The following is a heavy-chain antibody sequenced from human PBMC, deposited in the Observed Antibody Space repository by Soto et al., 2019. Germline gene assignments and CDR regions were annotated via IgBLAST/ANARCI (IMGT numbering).Heavy chain of an antibody. CDR1: GYTFTSYA. CDR2: INAGNGNT. J-gene: IGHJ6*03. D-gene: IGHD3-10*01. V-gene: IGHV1-3*01. CDR3: ARDLMVRGVIITYYMDV. Sequence: ASVKVSCKASGYTFTSYAMHWVRQAPGQRLEWMGWINAGNGNTKYSQKFQGRVTITRDTSASTAYMELSSLRSGDTAVYYCARDLMVRGVIITYYMDVWGKGTTVTVSS.